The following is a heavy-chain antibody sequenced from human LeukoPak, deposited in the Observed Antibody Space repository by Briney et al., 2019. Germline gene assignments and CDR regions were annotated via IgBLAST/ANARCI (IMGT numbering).Heavy chain of an antibody. J-gene: IGHJ4*02. V-gene: IGHV4-59*01. Sequence: SETLSLTCTVSGGSISTYYWGWIRQPPGKGLEWIGHIYYSGSTNYNPSLKSRVTMSVDTSKNQFSLKLSSVTAADTAVYYCARGGGGYAFDYWGQGTLVTVSS. D-gene: IGHD5-12*01. CDR2: IYYSGST. CDR1: GGSISTYY. CDR3: ARGGGGYAFDY.